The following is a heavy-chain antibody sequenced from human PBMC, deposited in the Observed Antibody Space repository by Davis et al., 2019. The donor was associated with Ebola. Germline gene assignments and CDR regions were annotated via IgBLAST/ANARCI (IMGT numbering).Heavy chain of an antibody. CDR2: ISSSGSTI. D-gene: IGHD6-13*01. CDR1: GFTFSDYY. CDR3: AKDSYSSSWYVASYYYYYGMDV. J-gene: IGHJ6*02. V-gene: IGHV3-11*01. Sequence: GESLKISCAASGFTFSDYYMSWIRQAPGKGLERVSYISSSGSTIYYADSVKGRFTISRDNAKNSLYLQMNSLRAEDTAVYYCAKDSYSSSWYVASYYYYYGMDVWGQGTTVTVSS.